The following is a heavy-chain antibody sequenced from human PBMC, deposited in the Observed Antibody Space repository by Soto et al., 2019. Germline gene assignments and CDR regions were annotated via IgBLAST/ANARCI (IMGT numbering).Heavy chain of an antibody. CDR2: IYYSGST. CDR3: ARDLYASYYGMDV. Sequence: SETLSLTCTVSGGSISSYYWSWIRQPPGKGLEWIGYIYYSGSTNYNPSLKSRVTISVDTSKNQFSLKLSSVTAADTAVYYCARDLYASYYGMDVWGQGTTVTVSS. J-gene: IGHJ6*02. D-gene: IGHD2-2*01. CDR1: GGSISSYY. V-gene: IGHV4-59*01.